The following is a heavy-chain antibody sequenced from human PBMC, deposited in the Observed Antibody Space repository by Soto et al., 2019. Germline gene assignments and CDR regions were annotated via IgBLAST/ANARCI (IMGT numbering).Heavy chain of an antibody. CDR3: ARDQGYYDSSGPI. J-gene: IGHJ3*02. V-gene: IGHV4-30-4*01. Sequence: SETLSLTCTVSGGSISSGDYYWSWICQPPGKGLEWIGYIYYSGSTYYNPSLKSRVTISVDTSKNQFSLKLSSVTAADTAVYYCARDQGYYDSSGPIWGQGTMVTVSS. CDR1: GGSISSGDYY. CDR2: IYYSGST. D-gene: IGHD3-22*01.